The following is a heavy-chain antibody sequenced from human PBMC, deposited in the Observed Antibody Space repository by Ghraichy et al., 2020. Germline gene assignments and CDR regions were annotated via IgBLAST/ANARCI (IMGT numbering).Heavy chain of an antibody. J-gene: IGHJ4*02. Sequence: GGSLRLSCAASGLTFDNYAMHWVRQAPGKGLEWVAFISYHTGNEYYADSVEGRFTISRDNSKNMLYLQMNGLTPEDTAIYYCAKDWARSRSAPYYLDSWGRGILVTVSS. D-gene: IGHD6-6*01. CDR2: ISYHTGNE. V-gene: IGHV3-30*18. CDR3: AKDWARSRSAPYYLDS. CDR1: GLTFDNYA.